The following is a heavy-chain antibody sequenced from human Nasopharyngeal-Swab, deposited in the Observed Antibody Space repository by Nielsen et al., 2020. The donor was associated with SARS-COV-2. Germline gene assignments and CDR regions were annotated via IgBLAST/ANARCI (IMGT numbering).Heavy chain of an antibody. J-gene: IGHJ6*02. V-gene: IGHV4-4*07. D-gene: IGHD3-10*01. CDR1: GGSISHYY. Sequence: SETLSLTCTVSGGSISHYYWSWIRQPAGKGLEWIGRIYTSGSTNYNPSLKSRVTMSVDTSKNQFSLKLSSVTAADTAVYYCARDQKLWFGESADYYYYGMDVWGQGTTVTVSS. CDR3: ARDQKLWFGESADYYYYGMDV. CDR2: IYTSGST.